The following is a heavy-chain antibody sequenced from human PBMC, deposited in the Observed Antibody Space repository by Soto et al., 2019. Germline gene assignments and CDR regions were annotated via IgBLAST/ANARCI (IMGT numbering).Heavy chain of an antibody. CDR2: ISAYNGNT. J-gene: IGHJ4*02. V-gene: IGHV1-18*01. D-gene: IGHD3-3*01. CDR1: GYTFNSYG. CDR3: ARYFWSGQLPFYFDQ. Sequence: QVLLVQSGAEVKKPGASVKVSCKASGYTFNSYGVSWVRQDPGQGLGWMGGISAYNGNTKYSQNLQGRVNMTIDKTTSSAYLEVRSLRSDDTAIYYCARYFWSGQLPFYFDQWGQGTLVTVSS.